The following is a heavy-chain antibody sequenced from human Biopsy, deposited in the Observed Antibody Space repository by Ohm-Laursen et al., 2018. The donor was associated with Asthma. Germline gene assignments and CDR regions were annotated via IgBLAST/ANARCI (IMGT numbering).Heavy chain of an antibody. D-gene: IGHD3-3*01. J-gene: IGHJ3*02. CDR1: GFSFNSYG. CDR2: MSFDGRQT. V-gene: IGHV3-30*18. Sequence: SLRLSCTASGFSFNSYGMHWVRQAPGKGLEWVAVMSFDGRQTYYADSVKGRFTISRDNSKNTLYLQMNSLRAEDTAVHYCAKERYYDFWSGYPIWGQGTMVTVSS. CDR3: AKERYYDFWSGYPI.